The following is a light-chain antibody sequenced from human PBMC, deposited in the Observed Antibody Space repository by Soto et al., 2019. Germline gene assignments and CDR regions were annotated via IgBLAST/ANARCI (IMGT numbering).Light chain of an antibody. Sequence: QSVLTQPPSVSGAPGQRVTISCTGSSSNIGAGYDVHWYQQLPGTAPKLLIYGNINRPSGVPDRFSGSKSGTSASLAITGLQAEDEAYYYCQSYDSSLSGSYVFGTGTKVTVL. V-gene: IGLV1-40*01. CDR1: SSNIGAGYD. CDR2: GNI. CDR3: QSYDSSLSGSYV. J-gene: IGLJ1*01.